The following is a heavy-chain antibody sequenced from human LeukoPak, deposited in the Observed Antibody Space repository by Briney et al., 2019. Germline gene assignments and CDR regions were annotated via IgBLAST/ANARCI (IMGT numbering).Heavy chain of an antibody. D-gene: IGHD4-17*01. CDR2: IYYSEST. CDR3: ARLPTVTFFDY. CDR1: GGSISSSNQY. J-gene: IGHJ4*02. V-gene: IGHV4-39*01. Sequence: SETLSLTCIVSGGSISSSNQYWGWIRQPPGKGLEWIGNIYYSESTYYNSSLKSRVTISVDTSKNQFSLKLSSVTAADTAVYYCARLPTVTFFDYWGQGTLVTVSS.